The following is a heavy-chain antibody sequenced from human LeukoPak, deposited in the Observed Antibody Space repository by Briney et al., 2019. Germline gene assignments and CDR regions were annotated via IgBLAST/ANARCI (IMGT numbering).Heavy chain of an antibody. CDR3: ASSSRRSAKKVYNWFDP. Sequence: GGSLTLSCAASGFTFSSYAMHWVRQAPGKGLEWVAVISYDGSNKYYADSVKRRFTIFRDNSKNTLYLQMNSLRVEDTAVYYCASSSRRSAKKVYNWFDPWGQGTLVTVSS. D-gene: IGHD6-13*01. V-gene: IGHV3-30*04. J-gene: IGHJ5*02. CDR2: ISYDGSNK. CDR1: GFTFSSYA.